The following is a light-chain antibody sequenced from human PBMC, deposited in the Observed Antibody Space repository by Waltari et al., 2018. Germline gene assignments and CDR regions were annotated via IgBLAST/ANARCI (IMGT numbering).Light chain of an antibody. CDR2: YDS. CDR1: HIGSKS. V-gene: IGLV3-21*04. J-gene: IGLJ2*01. CDR3: LVWHSTTDHHGV. Sequence: SYVVTQSPSVSVAPGETARITCGGDHIGSKSVHWYQQRPGQAPVLVISYDSDRPSGIPDRFSGSNSGNTATLTISWVEADDEADYYCLVWHSTTDHHGVFGGGTKLTVL.